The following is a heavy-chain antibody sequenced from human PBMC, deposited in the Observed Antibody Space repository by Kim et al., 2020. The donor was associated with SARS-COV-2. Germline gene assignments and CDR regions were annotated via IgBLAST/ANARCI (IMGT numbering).Heavy chain of an antibody. Sequence: GGSLRLSCAASGFTFSDYYMSWIRQAPGKGLEWVSYISSSGSTIYYADSVKGRFTISSDNAKNSLYLQMNSLRAEDTAVYYCARPGKQWLAYYFDYWGQGTLVTVSS. CDR3: ARPGKQWLAYYFDY. CDR2: ISSSGSTI. CDR1: GFTFSDYY. V-gene: IGHV3-11*04. J-gene: IGHJ4*02. D-gene: IGHD6-19*01.